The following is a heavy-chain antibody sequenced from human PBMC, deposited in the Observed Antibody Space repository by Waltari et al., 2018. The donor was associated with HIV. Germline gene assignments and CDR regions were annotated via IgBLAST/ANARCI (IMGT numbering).Heavy chain of an antibody. J-gene: IGHJ4*02. CDR1: RFTFYDYT. D-gene: IGHD6-25*01. CDR3: TKDRGADSGFDS. V-gene: IGHV3-43*01. CDR2: IKWDGGRT. Sequence: EVQLVESGGGVVQIGGSLRLSCAASRFTFYDYTMHWVRQAPGNGLEWVSLIKWDGGRTHYADSVKGRFTISRDNSKNSLHLQMNSLRAEDTGMYYCTKDRGADSGFDSWGQGTLVTVSP.